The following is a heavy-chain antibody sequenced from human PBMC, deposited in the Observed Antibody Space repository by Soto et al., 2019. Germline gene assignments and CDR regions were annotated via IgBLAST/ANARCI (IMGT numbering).Heavy chain of an antibody. CDR3: VRVYTGSYGAFYF. CDR1: GGSISSYY. Sequence: SETLSLTCTVSGGSISSYYWSWIRQPPGKGLEWIGYIYYSGSTNYNPSLNSRVTMSVDVSKNQFTLKLTSVTAVDTAIYYCVRVYTGSYGAFYFWGQGKMVTVSS. J-gene: IGHJ3*01. D-gene: IGHD3-10*01. V-gene: IGHV4-59*01. CDR2: IYYSGST.